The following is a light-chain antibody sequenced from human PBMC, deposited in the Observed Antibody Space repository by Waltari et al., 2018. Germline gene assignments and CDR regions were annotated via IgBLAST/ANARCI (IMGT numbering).Light chain of an antibody. CDR1: SSDVGGYNY. Sequence: QSALTQPASVSGSPGQSITISCTGTSSDVGGYNYVSWYQHHPGKVPKLLLFDVRKRPSVVSNRFSGSKAGNTASLTVSGLQTEDEADYYCSSFTTSSTVVFGGGTKLTVL. CDR3: SSFTTSSTVV. J-gene: IGLJ2*01. CDR2: DVR. V-gene: IGLV2-14*03.